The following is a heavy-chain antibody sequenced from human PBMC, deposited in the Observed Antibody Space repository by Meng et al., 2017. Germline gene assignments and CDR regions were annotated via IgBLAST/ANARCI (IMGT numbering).Heavy chain of an antibody. CDR3: AREPRIAVAGTDRLAFDI. J-gene: IGHJ3*02. CDR2: IYYSGST. D-gene: IGHD6-19*01. V-gene: IGHV4-31*03. Sequence: SETLSLTCTVSGGSISSGGYYWSWIRQHPGKGLEWIGYIYYSGSTYYNPSLKSRVTISVDTSKNQFSLKLSSVTAADTAVYSCAREPRIAVAGTDRLAFDIWGQGTMVTVSS. CDR1: GGSISSGGYY.